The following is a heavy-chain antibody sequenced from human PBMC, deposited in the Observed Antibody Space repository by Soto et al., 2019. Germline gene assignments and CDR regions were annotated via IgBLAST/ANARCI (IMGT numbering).Heavy chain of an antibody. CDR3: ARQSKSRYFDWFQIPFDY. V-gene: IGHV4-31*03. J-gene: IGHJ4*02. CDR2: IYYSGST. CDR1: GGSVSRGSYH. D-gene: IGHD3-9*01. Sequence: PSETLSLTCTVSGGSVSRGSYHWSWIRQQPGKGLEWIGHIYYSGSTYYNPSLKSRVSISVDTAKIQFSLKLRSVTAADTALYYCARQSKSRYFDWFQIPFDYWGQGTLVTVSS.